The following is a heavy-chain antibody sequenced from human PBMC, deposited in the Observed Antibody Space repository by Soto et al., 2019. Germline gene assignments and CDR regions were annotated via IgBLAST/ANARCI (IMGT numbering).Heavy chain of an antibody. D-gene: IGHD3-22*01. CDR1: GESFSDYY. V-gene: IGHV4-34*09. Sequence: PSETLSLTCAVSGESFSDYYWSWIRQPPGKGLEWIGEINHSGSTNYNPSLKSRITLSLDTSQNHFSLKLSSVTAADTAFYFCASAASIGYYLRTWGQGTLVTVS. CDR3: ASAASIGYYLRT. CDR2: INHSGST. J-gene: IGHJ4*02.